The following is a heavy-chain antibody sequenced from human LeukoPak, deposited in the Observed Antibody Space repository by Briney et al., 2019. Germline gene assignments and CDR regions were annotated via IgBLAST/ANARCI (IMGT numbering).Heavy chain of an antibody. Sequence: SETLSLTCTVSGGSVRSYYWSWIRQPPGQELEWIGYFYYSGSTNYNPSLKSRVTLSVDTSKNQFSLKLSSVTTADTAVYYRARGGSIVGATPHDTFDIWGQGTMVTVSS. J-gene: IGHJ3*02. CDR2: FYYSGST. V-gene: IGHV4-59*02. D-gene: IGHD1-26*01. CDR1: GGSVRSYY. CDR3: ARGGSIVGATPHDTFDI.